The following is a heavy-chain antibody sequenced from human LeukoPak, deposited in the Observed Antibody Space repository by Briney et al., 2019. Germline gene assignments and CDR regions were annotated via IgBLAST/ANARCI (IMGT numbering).Heavy chain of an antibody. CDR1: GFNFSSFG. CDR3: ARGRAYYS. D-gene: IGHD1-26*01. CDR2: ISSSSSTI. J-gene: IGHJ5*02. V-gene: IGHV3-48*04. Sequence: GGSLRLSCAASGFNFSSFGVNWGRQGPGKGLERVSYISSSSSTIYYADSVKGRFTISRDNAKNSLYLQMNRLRAEDTAVYYCARGRAYYSWGQGTLVTVSS.